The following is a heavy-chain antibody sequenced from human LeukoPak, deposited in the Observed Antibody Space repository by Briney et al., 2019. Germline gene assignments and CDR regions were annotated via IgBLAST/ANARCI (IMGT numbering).Heavy chain of an antibody. Sequence: PSETLSLTCTVSGGSISSYYWSWIRQPPGKGLEWIGYIYTSGSTNYNSSLKSRVTISVDTSKNQFSLKLSSVTAADTAVYYCARRRYSSGWYWFDPWGQGTLATVSS. CDR2: IYTSGST. CDR1: GGSISSYY. CDR3: ARRRYSSGWYWFDP. V-gene: IGHV4-4*09. J-gene: IGHJ5*02. D-gene: IGHD6-19*01.